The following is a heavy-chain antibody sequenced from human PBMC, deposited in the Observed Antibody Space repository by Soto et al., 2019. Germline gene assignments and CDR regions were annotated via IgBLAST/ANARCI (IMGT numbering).Heavy chain of an antibody. CDR2: IYPGDSAT. J-gene: IGHJ4*02. Sequence: GESLKISCKGSGYSFISYWIGWVRMMPGKGMEWLGIIYPGDSATRYSPYFQGQVTISADKSISTASLQWSSLKASDTAMYYCARLLYYYDSSGPLGYWDQGTLVTVSS. CDR3: ARLLYYYDSSGPLGY. D-gene: IGHD3-22*01. V-gene: IGHV5-51*01. CDR1: GYSFISYW.